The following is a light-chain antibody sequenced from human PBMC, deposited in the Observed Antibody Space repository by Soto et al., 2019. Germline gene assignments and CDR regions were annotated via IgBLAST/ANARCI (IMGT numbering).Light chain of an antibody. V-gene: IGKV4-1*01. Sequence: DIVMTQSPDSLAVSLGERATINCKSSQRVLYTSNNMNYLAWYQQRPRQPPKLLIYWASTREYGFPDQFSGSASRTEFTRRLSRLQPEDVSIYYCQHYYTPPLTFGQEYMVE. J-gene: IGKJ1*01. CDR3: QHYYTPPLT. CDR1: QRVLYTSNNMNY. CDR2: WAS.